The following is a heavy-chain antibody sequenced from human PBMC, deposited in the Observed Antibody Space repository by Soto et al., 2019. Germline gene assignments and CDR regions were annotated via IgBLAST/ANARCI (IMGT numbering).Heavy chain of an antibody. CDR2: IYHTGNT. CDR3: AGSKNRGTFDY. V-gene: IGHV4-59*01. D-gene: IGHD3-10*01. J-gene: IGHJ4*02. CDR1: GVPISIYF. Sequence: SETLSLTCTVSGVPISIYFWSWVRQPPGKGLEWIGCIYHTGNTKYSPSLKSRAAISTDPSKKQFSLRLTTVTAADTALYYCAGSKNRGTFDYWGQGALVTVSS.